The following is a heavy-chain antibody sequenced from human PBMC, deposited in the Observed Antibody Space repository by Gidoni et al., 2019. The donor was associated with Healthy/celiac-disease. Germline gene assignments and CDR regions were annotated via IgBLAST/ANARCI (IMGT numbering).Heavy chain of an antibody. CDR3: ARYPEYSSSSFYYYYYMDV. V-gene: IGHV3-21*01. J-gene: IGHJ6*03. D-gene: IGHD6-6*01. CDR2: ISSSSSYI. Sequence: EVQLVESGGGLVKPGGSLRLSCAASGFTFSSYSMNWVRQAPGKGLEWVSSISSSSSYIYYADSVKGRFTISRDNAKNSLYLQMNSLRAEDTAVYYCARYPEYSSSSFYYYYYMDVWGKGTTVTVSS. CDR1: GFTFSSYS.